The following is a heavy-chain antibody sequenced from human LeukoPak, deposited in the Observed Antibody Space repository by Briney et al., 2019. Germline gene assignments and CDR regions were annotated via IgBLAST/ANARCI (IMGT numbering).Heavy chain of an antibody. D-gene: IGHD3-22*01. CDR2: IIPNLGTT. J-gene: IGHJ4*02. CDR3: ATTNDGGGYQWGDFFDF. Sequence: SVKVSCKASGGTSNSHAISWVRQAPGQGLQWMGRIIPNLGTTNHAQNFQDRVTLTADKSTNTAYMELTSLTSDDTAVYYCATTNDGGGYQWGDFFDFWGQGTLVTVSS. CDR1: GGTSNSHA. V-gene: IGHV1-69*04.